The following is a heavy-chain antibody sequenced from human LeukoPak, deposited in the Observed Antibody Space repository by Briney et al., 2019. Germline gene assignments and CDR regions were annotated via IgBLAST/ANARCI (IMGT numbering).Heavy chain of an antibody. J-gene: IGHJ4*02. CDR1: GFTFSSYT. CDR3: ARNLGPCEPRLPV. CDR2: ISRTGTTI. D-gene: IGHD1-14*01. V-gene: IGHV3-48*01. Sequence: PGGSLRLSCAASGFTFSSYTMNWVRQAPGKGLEWISYISRTGTTIYYADSVKGRFTISRDNAKNSLYLQMDSLRSEDTALYFCARNLGPCEPRLPVWGQGTLLTVSS.